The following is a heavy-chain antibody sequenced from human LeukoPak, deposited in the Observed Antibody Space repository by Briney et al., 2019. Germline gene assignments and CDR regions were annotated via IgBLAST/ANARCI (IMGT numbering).Heavy chain of an antibody. D-gene: IGHD3-16*01. Sequence: AGGSLRLSCAASGFTFSSYAMSWVRQASGKGLEWASAISGSGGSTYYADSVKGRFTISRDNSKNTLYLQMNSLRAEDTAVYYCAKSRRADWGSSFDYWGQGTLVTVSS. CDR1: GFTFSSYA. CDR2: ISGSGGST. V-gene: IGHV3-23*01. J-gene: IGHJ4*02. CDR3: AKSRRADWGSSFDY.